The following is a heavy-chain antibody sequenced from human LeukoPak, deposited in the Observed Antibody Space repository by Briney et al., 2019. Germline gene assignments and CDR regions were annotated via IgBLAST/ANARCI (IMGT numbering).Heavy chain of an antibody. Sequence: SVKVSCKASGGTFSSYAISWVRQAPGQGLEWMSRIIPIFGIAYYAQTFKGRVTITTDKSTSTAYIQLSSLRSEDTAVYYCARDAFVDGSGSYSDYWGQGTLVTVSS. CDR3: ARDAFVDGSGSYSDY. CDR2: IIPIFGIA. V-gene: IGHV1-69*04. J-gene: IGHJ4*02. CDR1: GGTFSSYA. D-gene: IGHD3-10*01.